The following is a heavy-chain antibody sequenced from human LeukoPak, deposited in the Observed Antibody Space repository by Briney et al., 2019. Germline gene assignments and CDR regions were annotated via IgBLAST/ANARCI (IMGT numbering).Heavy chain of an antibody. V-gene: IGHV3-30*02. CDR3: ARDRKIAAAGYYYYYYMDV. CDR1: GFTFSSYG. CDR2: IRYDGSNK. D-gene: IGHD6-13*01. Sequence: PGGSLRLSCAASGFTFSSYGMHWVRQAPGKGLEWVAFIRYDGSNKYYADSVKGRFTISRDNSKNTLYLQMNSLRAEDTAVYYCARDRKIAAAGYYYYYYMDVWGKGTTVTISS. J-gene: IGHJ6*03.